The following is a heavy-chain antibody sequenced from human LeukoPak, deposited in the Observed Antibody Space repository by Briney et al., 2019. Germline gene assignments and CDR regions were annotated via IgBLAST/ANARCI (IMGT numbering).Heavy chain of an antibody. CDR3: ARAGRRVVVPAATDYYYYYMDV. Sequence: ASVKVSCKASGYTFTGYYMHWVRQAPGQGLEWMGWINPNSGSTNYAQKLQGRVTMTRDTSISTAYMELSRLRSDDTAVYYCARAGRRVVVPAATDYYYYYMDVWGKGTTVTVSS. CDR2: INPNSGST. D-gene: IGHD2-2*01. J-gene: IGHJ6*03. CDR1: GYTFTGYY. V-gene: IGHV1-2*02.